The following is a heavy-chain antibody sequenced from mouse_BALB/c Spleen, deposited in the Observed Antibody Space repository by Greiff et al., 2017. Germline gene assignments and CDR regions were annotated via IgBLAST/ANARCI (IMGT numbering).Heavy chain of an antibody. Sequence: VQCVESGAELVRPGSSVKLSCKVSGYAFSSYCMNWVKQRLGQGLMWTGQIYPGDGDTNYNGKFKGIATLTADKSSSTTYMQLSSLTSEDSAVYFCARSPTMITTVAMDYWGKGTSVTVSS. CDR3: ARSPTMITTVAMDY. J-gene: IGHJ4*01. V-gene: IGHV1-80*01. D-gene: IGHD2-4*01. CDR2: IYPGDGDT. CDR1: GYAFSSYC.